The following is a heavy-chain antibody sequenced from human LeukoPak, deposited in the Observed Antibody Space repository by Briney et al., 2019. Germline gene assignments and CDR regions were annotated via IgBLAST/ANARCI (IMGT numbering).Heavy chain of an antibody. Sequence: GGSLRLSCGVSGFTFSNYGMLWVRQAPGKGLDWVAFIRHDGNNKLYADSVKGRFTISRDNSKNTLYLHINSLRAEDTAVYYCVKDNPLDYWGQGTLVIVSS. D-gene: IGHD1-14*01. J-gene: IGHJ4*02. CDR2: IRHDGNNK. CDR3: VKDNPLDY. CDR1: GFTFSNYG. V-gene: IGHV3-30*02.